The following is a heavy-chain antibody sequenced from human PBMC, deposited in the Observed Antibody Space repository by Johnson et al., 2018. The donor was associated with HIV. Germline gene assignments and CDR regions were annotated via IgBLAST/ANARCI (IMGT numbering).Heavy chain of an antibody. CDR3: ATSVGDGYNSDPFDM. V-gene: IGHV3-15*01. J-gene: IGHJ3*02. CDR2: IKSEIDGGTT. D-gene: IGHD5-24*01. CDR1: GFTFSNYG. Sequence: VQLVESGGGVVQPGRSLRLSCAASGFTFSNYGMHWVRQAPGKGLEWVGRIKSEIDGGTTDYGAPVKGRFTISRDDSKSTRHLQMNSLQTEDTAVYYCATSVGDGYNSDPFDMWGQGTMVTVSS.